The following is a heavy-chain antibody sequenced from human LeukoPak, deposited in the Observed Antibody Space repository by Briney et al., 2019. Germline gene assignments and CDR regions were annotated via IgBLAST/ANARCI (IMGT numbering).Heavy chain of an antibody. D-gene: IGHD3-22*01. CDR2: INPNSGGT. CDR3: ARDSDDISGCSSLWDNWFDP. V-gene: IGHV1-2*02. CDR1: GYTFTGYY. J-gene: IGHJ5*02. Sequence: ASVKVSCKASGYTFTGYYMHWVRQAPGQGLEWMGWINPNSGGTNYAQKFQGRVTMTRDTSISTAYMELSRLRSDDTTVYYCARDSDDISGCSSLWDNWFDPWGKGTLSPSPQ.